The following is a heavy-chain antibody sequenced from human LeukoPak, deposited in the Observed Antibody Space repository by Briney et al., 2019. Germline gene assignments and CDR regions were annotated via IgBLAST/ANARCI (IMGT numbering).Heavy chain of an antibody. Sequence: GRSLRLSCAASGFTFSSYGMHWVRQAPGKGLEWVAVISYDGSNKYYADSVKGRFTISRGNSKNTLYLQMNSLRAEDTAVYYCAKGSINYFEYWGRGTLVTVSS. CDR2: ISYDGSNK. CDR1: GFTFSSYG. CDR3: AKGSINYFEY. V-gene: IGHV3-30*18. J-gene: IGHJ4*02.